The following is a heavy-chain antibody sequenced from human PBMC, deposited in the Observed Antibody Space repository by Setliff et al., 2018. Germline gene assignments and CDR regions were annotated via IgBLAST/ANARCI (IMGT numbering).Heavy chain of an antibody. J-gene: IGHJ3*02. CDR1: GFSFSRHW. CDR3: VRDDADNYDAFDN. D-gene: IGHD3-22*01. V-gene: IGHV3-7*01. Sequence: GGSLRLSCVVSGFSFSRHWMSWVRQAPGKGLEWVADIKQDGSTKYYLDSVKGRFTISRDNAKRSLYLQMNGLRADGTGVYYCVRDDADNYDAFDNWGQGTLVTVSS. CDR2: IKQDGSTK.